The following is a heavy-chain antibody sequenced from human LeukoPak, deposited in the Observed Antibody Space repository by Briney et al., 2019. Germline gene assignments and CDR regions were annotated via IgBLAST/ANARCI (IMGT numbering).Heavy chain of an antibody. D-gene: IGHD3-10*02. CDR1: GFTFSRYD. V-gene: IGHV3-30-3*01. CDR3: AELGITMIGGV. Sequence: GRSLRLSCVASGFTFSRYDMHWVRQAPGKGLEWVAVISYDEGNEIYADSVKGRFTISRDNAKNSLYLQMNSLRAEDTAVYYCAELGITMIGGVWGKGTTVTISS. CDR2: ISYDEGNE. J-gene: IGHJ6*04.